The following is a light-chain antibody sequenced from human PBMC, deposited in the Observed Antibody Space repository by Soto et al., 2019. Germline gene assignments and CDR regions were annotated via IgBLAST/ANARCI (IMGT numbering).Light chain of an antibody. CDR2: GND. CDR3: QSYDSSLSGHVV. J-gene: IGLJ2*01. CDR1: SSNFGAGYD. Sequence: QSALTQPPSVPGAPGQRVTISCTGSSSNFGAGYDVHWYQQVPGSAPKLVIYGNDFRPSGVPARFSGSRSGTSASLAITGLQAEDEGDYYCQSYDSSLSGHVVFGGGTKLTVL. V-gene: IGLV1-40*01.